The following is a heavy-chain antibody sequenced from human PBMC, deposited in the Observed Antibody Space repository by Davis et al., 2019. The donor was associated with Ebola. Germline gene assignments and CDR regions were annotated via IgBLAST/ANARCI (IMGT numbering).Heavy chain of an antibody. J-gene: IGHJ4*02. Sequence: MPSETLSLTCTVSGDSISSGGYYWSWIRQHPGKGLECIGYISYTGSTYSNPSLKSRVTISADTSKNHFSLKLSFVTAADTAVYYCARGHRADGILFSGWGQGTLVTVSS. V-gene: IGHV4-31*03. CDR1: GDSISSGGYY. CDR2: ISYTGST. CDR3: ARGHRADGILFSG. D-gene: IGHD2-15*01.